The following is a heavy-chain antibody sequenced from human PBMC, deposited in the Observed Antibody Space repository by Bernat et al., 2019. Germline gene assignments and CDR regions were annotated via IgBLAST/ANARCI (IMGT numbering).Heavy chain of an antibody. Sequence: QVQLVESGGGVVQPGRSLRLSCAASGFTFSSYAMHWVRQAPGKGLEWVAVISYDGSNKYYADSVKGRFTISRDNSKNTLYLQMNSLRAEDTAIYYCVRGSAGAKDYWGQGTLVTVSS. D-gene: IGHD6-13*01. CDR1: GFTFSSYA. V-gene: IGHV3-30*01. CDR2: ISYDGSNK. J-gene: IGHJ4*02. CDR3: VRGSAGAKDY.